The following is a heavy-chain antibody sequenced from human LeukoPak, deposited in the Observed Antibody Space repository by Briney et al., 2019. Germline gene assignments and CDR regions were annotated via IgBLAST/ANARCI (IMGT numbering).Heavy chain of an antibody. V-gene: IGHV3-23*01. J-gene: IGHJ4*02. CDR3: AKRGPIYSASPGNYFDY. CDR1: GFTFSTCG. Sequence: GGSLRLSCTASGFTFSTCGMTWVRQAPGKGLEWVSSISGNDDGTYYADSVKGRFTISRDNSKNTLYLQMSSLRAEDTAIYYCAKRGPIYSASPGNYFDYWGQGTLVTVSS. D-gene: IGHD3-10*01. CDR2: ISGNDDGT.